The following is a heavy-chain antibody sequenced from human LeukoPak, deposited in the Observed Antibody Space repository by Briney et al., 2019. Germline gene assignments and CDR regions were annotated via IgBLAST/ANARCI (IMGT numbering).Heavy chain of an antibody. Sequence: PSETLSLTCTVSGGSISSRTYYWAWIRQPPGKGLEWIGSINYSGKITYNPSLKSRVTVSLDTSKNQFSLTLSSVTAADTAVYYCARDFGDWRTDYWRQGTLVTVSS. CDR1: GGSISSRTYY. CDR2: INYSGKI. D-gene: IGHD2-21*02. CDR3: ARDFGDWRTDY. V-gene: IGHV4-39*07. J-gene: IGHJ4*02.